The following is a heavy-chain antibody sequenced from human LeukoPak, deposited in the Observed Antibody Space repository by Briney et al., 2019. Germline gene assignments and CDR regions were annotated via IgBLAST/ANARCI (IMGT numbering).Heavy chain of an antibody. Sequence: SQTLSLTCAISGDGVSTNNAAAWNWFRQSPSRGLEWLGRTYYRSKWFNEYAVSVNTRIIINSDTSKNQFSLQLNSVTPGDTAVYYCARGTRNAFDSWGQGTLVTVSS. CDR3: ARGTRNAFDS. D-gene: IGHD2-2*01. V-gene: IGHV6-1*01. CDR2: TYYRSKWFN. CDR1: GDGVSTNNAAA. J-gene: IGHJ4*02.